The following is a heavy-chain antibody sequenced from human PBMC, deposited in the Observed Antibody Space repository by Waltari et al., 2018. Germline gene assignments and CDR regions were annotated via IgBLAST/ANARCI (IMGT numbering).Heavy chain of an antibody. CDR1: GYTFTGYY. V-gene: IGHV1-2*06. D-gene: IGHD1-1*01. CDR2: INPNSGGT. Sequence: QVQLVQSGAEVKKPGASVKVSCKASGYTFTGYYMHWVRQAPGQGLEWMGRINPNSGGTNYAQKFQGRVTMTRDTSISTAYMELSRLRSDDTAVYYCARVRRTTGTTSGPFDIWGQGTMVTVSS. CDR3: ARVRRTTGTTSGPFDI. J-gene: IGHJ3*02.